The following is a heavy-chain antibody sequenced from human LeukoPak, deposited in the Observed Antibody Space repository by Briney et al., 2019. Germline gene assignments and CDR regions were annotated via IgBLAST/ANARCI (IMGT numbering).Heavy chain of an antibody. CDR3: ARGGGAVVTHDAFDI. J-gene: IGHJ3*02. CDR1: GYTFANYG. Sequence: ASVKVSCKASGYTFANYGVTWVRQAPGQGLEWMGWMNPNSGNTGYAQKFQGRVTITRNTSISTAYMELSSLRSEDTAVYYCARGGGAVVTHDAFDIWGQGTMVTVSS. D-gene: IGHD3-22*01. V-gene: IGHV1-8*03. CDR2: MNPNSGNT.